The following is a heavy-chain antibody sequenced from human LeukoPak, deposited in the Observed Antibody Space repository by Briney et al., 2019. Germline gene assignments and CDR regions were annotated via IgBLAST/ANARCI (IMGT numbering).Heavy chain of an antibody. V-gene: IGHV2-70*11. CDR2: IDWDDDK. CDR1: GFSLSASGMC. J-gene: IGHJ5*02. CDR3: ARIRAKTNWFDP. Sequence: SGPTLVNPTQTLTLTCTFSGFSLSASGMCVSWIRQPPGKSLEWLARIDWDDDKYYSTSLKTRLTISKDTSKNQVVLTTTNMDPVDTATYYCARIRAKTNWFDPWGQGTLVTVSS.